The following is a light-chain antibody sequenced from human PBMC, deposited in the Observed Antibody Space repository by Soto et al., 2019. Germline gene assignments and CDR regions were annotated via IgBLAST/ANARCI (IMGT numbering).Light chain of an antibody. CDR3: QQSYSTPRT. CDR1: QSISSY. V-gene: IGKV1-39*01. Sequence: DIQMTQSPSSLSASGGDRVTITCRASQSISSYLNWYQQKPGKAPKLLIYGASSLQSGVPSRFSGSGSGTEFTLTISSLQPEDFATYYCQQSYSTPRTFGQGTKVEIK. J-gene: IGKJ1*01. CDR2: GAS.